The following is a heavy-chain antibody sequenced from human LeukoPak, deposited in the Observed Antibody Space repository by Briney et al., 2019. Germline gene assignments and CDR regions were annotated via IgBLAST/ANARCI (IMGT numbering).Heavy chain of an antibody. CDR1: GGSISSGGYY. V-gene: IGHV4-61*08. CDR3: ARHGDGEPRGYFDY. D-gene: IGHD3-10*01. CDR2: IYYSGST. J-gene: IGHJ4*02. Sequence: SETLSLTCTVSGGSISSGGYYWSWIRQPPGKGLEWIGYIYYSGSTNYNPSLKSRVTISVDTSKNQFSLKLSSVTAADTAVYYCARHGDGEPRGYFDYWGQGTLVTVSS.